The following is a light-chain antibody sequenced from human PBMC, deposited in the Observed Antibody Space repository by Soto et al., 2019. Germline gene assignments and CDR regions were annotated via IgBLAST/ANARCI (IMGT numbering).Light chain of an antibody. CDR1: QSVSSN. CDR3: QQFNSYSRT. J-gene: IGKJ1*01. CDR2: GAS. Sequence: EIVLTQSPATLSLSPGERATLSCRASQSVSSNLAWYQQKPGQAPRLLISGASSRATGIPDRFSGSGSGTEFTLTITSLQPDDFATYYCQQFNSYSRTFGQGTKVDIK. V-gene: IGKV3D-15*01.